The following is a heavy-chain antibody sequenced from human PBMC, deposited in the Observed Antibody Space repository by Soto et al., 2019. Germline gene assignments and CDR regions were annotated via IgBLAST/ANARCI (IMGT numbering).Heavy chain of an antibody. CDR1: GYSFTSYW. V-gene: IGHV5-51*01. Sequence: PEESLKISWKGSGYSFTSYWIGWVRQMPGKGLEWMGIIYPGDSGTRYSPSFQGPVTISANKSISTAYLQWSSLKASDTAMYYCARLFEAAAGTGYYYYGMNVWGQGTTVTVSS. CDR3: ARLFEAAAGTGYYYYGMNV. D-gene: IGHD6-13*01. CDR2: IYPGDSGT. J-gene: IGHJ6*02.